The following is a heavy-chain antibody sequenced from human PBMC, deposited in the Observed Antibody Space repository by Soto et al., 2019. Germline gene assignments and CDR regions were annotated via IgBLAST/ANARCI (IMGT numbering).Heavy chain of an antibody. D-gene: IGHD1-26*01. Sequence: QVQLVQSGAEVKKPGSSVKVSCKASGGTFSSYAISWVRQAPGQGLEWMGGIIPIFGTANYAQKFQVRVPITEDESTRTAYMALSSLRSEDTAVYSCAIPGVKWGAHYYYYGMTVGGQGTTVIVAS. V-gene: IGHV1-69*01. J-gene: IGHJ6*02. CDR2: IIPIFGTA. CDR1: GGTFSSYA. CDR3: AIPGVKWGAHYYYYGMTV.